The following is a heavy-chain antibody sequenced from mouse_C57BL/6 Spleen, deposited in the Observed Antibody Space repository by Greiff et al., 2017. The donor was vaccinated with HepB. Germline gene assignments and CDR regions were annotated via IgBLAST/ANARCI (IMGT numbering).Heavy chain of an antibody. V-gene: IGHV1-69*01. CDR2: IDPSDSYT. Sequence: VKLQQPGAELVMPGASVKLSCKASGYTFTSYWMHWVKQRPGQGLEWIGEIDPSDSYTNYNQKFKGKSTLTVDKSSSTAYMQLSSLTSEDSAVYYWARGGEGDYWGQGTTLTVSS. J-gene: IGHJ2*01. CDR1: GYTFTSYW. CDR3: ARGGEGDY.